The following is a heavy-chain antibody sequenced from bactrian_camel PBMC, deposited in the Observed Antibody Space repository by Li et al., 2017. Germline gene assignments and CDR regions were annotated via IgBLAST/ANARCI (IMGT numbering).Heavy chain of an antibody. CDR1: GFKFSSYY. V-gene: IGHV3S5*01. Sequence: VQLVESGGGLVQPGGSLRLSCVASGFKFSSYYMSWVRQAPGKGLEWVSGISSDGTNTYYADSVKGRFTISRDDAKNTLYLQLNSLKTEDTAMYYCTKDYVEGLGIDYWGQGTQVTVS. CDR3: TKDYVEGLGIDY. J-gene: IGHJ4*01. CDR2: ISSDGTNT. D-gene: IGHD1*01.